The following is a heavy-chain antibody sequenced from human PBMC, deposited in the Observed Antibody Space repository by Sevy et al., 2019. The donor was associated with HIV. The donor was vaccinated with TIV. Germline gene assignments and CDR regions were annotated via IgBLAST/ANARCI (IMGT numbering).Heavy chain of an antibody. Sequence: SETLSLTCTVSGGSVSSGSYYWSWIRQPPGKGLEWIGYIYYSGSTNYNPSLKSRVTISVDTSKNQFSLKLSSVTAAETAVYYCARVPGRGSWNYGMDVWGQGTTVTVSS. J-gene: IGHJ6*02. CDR3: ARVPGRGSWNYGMDV. D-gene: IGHD6-13*01. V-gene: IGHV4-61*01. CDR1: GGSVSSGSYY. CDR2: IYYSGST.